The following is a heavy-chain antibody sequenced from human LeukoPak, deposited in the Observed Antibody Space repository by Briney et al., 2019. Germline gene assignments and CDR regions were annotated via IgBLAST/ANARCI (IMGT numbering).Heavy chain of an antibody. D-gene: IGHD2-21*02. Sequence: GASVKVSCKASGYTFTNYGISWVRQAPGQGLEGMGWISAYNGNTNYAQKLQDRVTMTTDTSTSTAYMEVRSLRSGDMAVYYCARGAYCGGDCYQRSLDYWGEGALGTVSS. CDR3: ARGAYCGGDCYQRSLDY. CDR1: GYTFTNYG. CDR2: ISAYNGNT. J-gene: IGHJ4*02. V-gene: IGHV1-18*03.